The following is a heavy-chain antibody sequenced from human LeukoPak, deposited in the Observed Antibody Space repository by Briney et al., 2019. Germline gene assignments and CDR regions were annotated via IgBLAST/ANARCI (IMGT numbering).Heavy chain of an antibody. CDR1: GFTFSSYA. Sequence: GGSLRLSCAASGFTFSSYAMHWVRQAPGKGLEWVAVISYDGSNKYCADSVKGRFTISRDNSKNTLYLQMNSLRAEDTAVYYCASLPYSSGWYGFDYWGQGTLVTVSS. V-gene: IGHV3-30*04. J-gene: IGHJ4*02. CDR2: ISYDGSNK. D-gene: IGHD6-19*01. CDR3: ASLPYSSGWYGFDY.